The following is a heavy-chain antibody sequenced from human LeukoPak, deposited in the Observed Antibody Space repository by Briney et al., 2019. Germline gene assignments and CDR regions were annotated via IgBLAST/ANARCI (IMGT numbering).Heavy chain of an antibody. D-gene: IGHD2-15*01. CDR1: GYSFTNNW. CDR3: VRSPACSSGTCYPNWFNP. V-gene: IGHV5-51*01. J-gene: IGHJ5*02. Sequence: GESLKISCKGSGYSFTNNWIGWVRQMPGKGLEWMGITYPGDSNTRYSPSFQGQVTISADKSISSAYLQWSSLKASDTAMYYCVRSPACSSGTCYPNWFNPWGQGTLVTVSS. CDR2: TYPGDSNT.